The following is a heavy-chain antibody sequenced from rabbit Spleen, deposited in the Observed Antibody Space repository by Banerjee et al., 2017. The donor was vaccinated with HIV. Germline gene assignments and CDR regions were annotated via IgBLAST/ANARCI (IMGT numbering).Heavy chain of an antibody. J-gene: IGHJ6*01. V-gene: IGHV1S40*01. CDR3: ARDSGSSFSSYGMDL. Sequence: QSLEESGGDLVKPGASLTLTCTASGFSFSSGYDACWVRQPPGKGLEWIACIYAGSTGTTYYASWAKGRFTISKTSSTTVTLQMTSLTAADTATYFCARDSGSSFSSYGMDLWGPGTLVTVS. D-gene: IGHD8-1*01. CDR1: GFSFSSGYD. CDR2: IYAGSTGTT.